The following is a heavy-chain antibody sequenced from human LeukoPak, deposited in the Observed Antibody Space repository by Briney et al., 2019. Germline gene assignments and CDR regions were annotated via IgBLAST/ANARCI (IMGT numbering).Heavy chain of an antibody. D-gene: IGHD2-8*01. J-gene: IGHJ4*02. CDR1: GGTFSSYA. CDR2: IIPIFGTA. Sequence: KVSCKASGGTFSSYAISWVRQAPGQGLEWMGGIIPIFGTANYAQKLQGRVTMTTDTSTSTAYMELRSLRSDDTAVYYCARDGMVYASGPLPGDYWGQGTLVTVSS. V-gene: IGHV1-69*05. CDR3: ARDGMVYASGPLPGDY.